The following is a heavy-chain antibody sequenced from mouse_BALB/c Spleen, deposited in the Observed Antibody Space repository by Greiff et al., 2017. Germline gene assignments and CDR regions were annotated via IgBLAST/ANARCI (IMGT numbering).Heavy chain of an antibody. CDR3: ARGDYGNLDY. CDR2: IDPSDSET. V-gene: IGHV1-69*02. CDR1: GYTFTSYW. Sequence: QVHLQQPGAELVKPGAPVKLSCKASGYTFTSYWMNWVKQRPGRGLEWIGRIDPSDSETHYNQKFKDKATLTVDKSSSTAYIQLSSLTSEDSAVYYCARGDYGNLDYWGQGTTLTVSS. J-gene: IGHJ2*01. D-gene: IGHD2-1*01.